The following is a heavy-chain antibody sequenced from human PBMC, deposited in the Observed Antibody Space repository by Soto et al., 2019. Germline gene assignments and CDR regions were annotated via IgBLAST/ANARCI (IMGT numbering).Heavy chain of an antibody. CDR2: ISSSSSTI. D-gene: IGHD3-9*01. V-gene: IGHV3-48*01. J-gene: IGHJ6*02. CDR1: GFTFSSYS. Sequence: EVQLVESGGGLVQPGGSLRLSCAASGFTFSSYSMNWVRQAPGKGLEWVSYISSSSSTIYYADSVKGRFTISRANAKNSLYLHMTGLRAADTAVYYCASARSYSSILTGAYYYYYGMDVWGQGTTVTVSS. CDR3: ASARSYSSILTGAYYYYYGMDV.